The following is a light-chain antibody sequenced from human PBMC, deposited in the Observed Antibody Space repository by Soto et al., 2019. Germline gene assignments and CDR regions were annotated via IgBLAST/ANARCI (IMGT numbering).Light chain of an antibody. CDR3: QQYYDTPLT. V-gene: IGKV4-1*01. Sequence: DIVMTQSPDSLAVSLGERATINCKSSQSLLYSSNNRNYLAWYQQKSGQPPKLLIYWASSRESGVPDRFSGSGSGTDFTFTISSLQAEDVAVYYCQQYYDTPLTFGGGTKVEIK. J-gene: IGKJ4*01. CDR1: QSLLYSSNNRNY. CDR2: WAS.